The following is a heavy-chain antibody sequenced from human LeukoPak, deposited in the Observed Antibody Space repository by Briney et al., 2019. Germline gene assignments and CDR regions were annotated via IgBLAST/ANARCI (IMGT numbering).Heavy chain of an antibody. V-gene: IGHV3-21*01. CDR3: ARLRGYSYGYADY. CDR2: ISSSSNYI. CDR1: GFSFSTYT. J-gene: IGHJ4*02. D-gene: IGHD5-18*01. Sequence: PGGSLRLSCAASGFSFSTYTMNWVRQAPGKGLEWVSSISSSSNYIYYADSLKGRFTISRDNAKNSLYLQMNSLRAEDTAVYYCARLRGYSYGYADYWGQGTLVTVSS.